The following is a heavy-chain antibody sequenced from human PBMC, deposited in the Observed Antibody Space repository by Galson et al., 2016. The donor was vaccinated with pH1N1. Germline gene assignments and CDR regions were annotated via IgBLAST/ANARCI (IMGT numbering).Heavy chain of an antibody. Sequence: SLRLSCAASGFSFSNYLMSWVRQAPGKGLEWVANIKQDGSEKYYVDSVKGRFTISRDNAKNSLYLQMSSLRAEDTAVYYCARDHDFGDSDPSHYYYGMDVWGQGTTVTGSS. CDR2: IKQDGSEK. J-gene: IGHJ6*02. V-gene: IGHV3-7*01. CDR3: ARDHDFGDSDPSHYYYGMDV. D-gene: IGHD4-17*01. CDR1: GFSFSNYL.